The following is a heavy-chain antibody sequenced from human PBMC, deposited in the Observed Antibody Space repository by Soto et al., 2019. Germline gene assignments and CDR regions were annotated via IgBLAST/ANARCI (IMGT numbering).Heavy chain of an antibody. J-gene: IGHJ4*02. CDR2: IKEDGSDM. V-gene: IGHV3-7*01. Sequence: EVQLVESGGGLVQPGGSLRLSCAASGFTFSSYWMSWVRQAPGKGLEWVANIKEDGSDMYYVDSVKGRFTISRDNAKNSLYLQMNSLRAEDTAVYYCATEVWVYYDFWSGYSDYWGQGTQVTVSS. D-gene: IGHD3-3*01. CDR1: GFTFSSYW. CDR3: ATEVWVYYDFWSGYSDY.